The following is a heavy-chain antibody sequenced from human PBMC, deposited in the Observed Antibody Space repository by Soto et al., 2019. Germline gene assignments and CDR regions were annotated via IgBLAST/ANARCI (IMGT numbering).Heavy chain of an antibody. CDR2: IGIGSSTK. Sequence: GGSLRLSCAASGFTFITYSMNWVRQAPGKGLEWVSYIGIGSSTKYYADSVKGRFTISRDNAKNSLYLQMNSLRAEDTAVYYCARDQLYYNDISGRPLNAFDVWGQGTKVTVSS. V-gene: IGHV3-48*01. CDR1: GFTFITYS. D-gene: IGHD3-22*01. J-gene: IGHJ3*01. CDR3: ARDQLYYNDISGRPLNAFDV.